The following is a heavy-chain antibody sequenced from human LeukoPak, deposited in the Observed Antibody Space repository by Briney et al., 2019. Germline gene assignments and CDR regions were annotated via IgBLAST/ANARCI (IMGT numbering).Heavy chain of an antibody. D-gene: IGHD2-15*01. CDR1: GGSFSGYY. CDR2: IYYSGTT. CDR3: ARVGYCSHGSCLRLDWYFDL. J-gene: IGHJ2*01. V-gene: IGHV4-59*01. Sequence: PSETLSLTCAVYGGSFSGYYWSWIREPPGKGLEWIGYIYYSGTTNYNPSLKSRVTISVDTSKNQFSLKLSSVTAADTAVYYCARVGYCSHGSCLRLDWYFDLWGRGTLVTFSS.